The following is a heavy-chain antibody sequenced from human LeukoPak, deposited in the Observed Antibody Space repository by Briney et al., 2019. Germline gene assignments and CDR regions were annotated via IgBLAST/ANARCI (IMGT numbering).Heavy chain of an antibody. CDR1: GFTFSSYA. Sequence: GGSLRLSCAASGFTFSSYAMSWVRQAPGKGLEWVAVISYDGSNKYYADSVKGRFTISRDNSKNTLYLQMNSLRAEDTAVYYCLLSTTSLDYWGQGTLVTVSS. CDR2: ISYDGSNK. D-gene: IGHD4-11*01. V-gene: IGHV3-30*03. CDR3: LLSTTSLDY. J-gene: IGHJ4*02.